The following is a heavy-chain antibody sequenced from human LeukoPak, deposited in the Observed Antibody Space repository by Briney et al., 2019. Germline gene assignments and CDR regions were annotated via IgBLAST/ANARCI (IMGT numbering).Heavy chain of an antibody. Sequence: GGSLRLSCAASGFTFSSYEMNWVRQAPGKGLEWVSYISSSGSTIYYADSVKGRFTISRDNAKNSLYLQMNSLRAEDTAVYYCVTESRGDYDYVWGSYRHDFDYWGQGTLVTVSS. V-gene: IGHV3-48*03. CDR2: ISSSGSTI. J-gene: IGHJ4*02. CDR3: VTESRGDYDYVWGSYRHDFDY. D-gene: IGHD3-16*02. CDR1: GFTFSSYE.